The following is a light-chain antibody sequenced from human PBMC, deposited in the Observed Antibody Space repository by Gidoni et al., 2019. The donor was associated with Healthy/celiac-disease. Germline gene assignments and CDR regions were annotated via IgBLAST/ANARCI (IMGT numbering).Light chain of an antibody. Sequence: IQMTQAPPSLSASVGDRVTITCRASQSISTYLNWYQQKPGKAPKVLIYAASSLQSGVPSGFSGSGSATDFTLTISSLQPADFTTYYCQQSYNTPRTFGQGTRLEIK. CDR1: QSISTY. J-gene: IGKJ2*01. CDR3: QQSYNTPRT. V-gene: IGKV1-39*01. CDR2: AAS.